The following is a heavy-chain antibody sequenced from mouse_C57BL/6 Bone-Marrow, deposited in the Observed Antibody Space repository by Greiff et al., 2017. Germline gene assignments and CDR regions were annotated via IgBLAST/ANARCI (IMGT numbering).Heavy chain of an antibody. CDR3: LYAWLAY. CDR2: IDPSDSYT. J-gene: IGHJ3*01. Sequence: QVQLQQPGAELVRPGTSVKLSCKASGYTFTSYWMHWVKQRPGQGLEWIGVIDPSDSYTNYNQKFKGKAPLTVDTSSSTAYMQLSSLASEDSAVXYGLYAWLAYWGQGTLVTVSA. D-gene: IGHD1-1*01. V-gene: IGHV1-59*01. CDR1: GYTFTSYW.